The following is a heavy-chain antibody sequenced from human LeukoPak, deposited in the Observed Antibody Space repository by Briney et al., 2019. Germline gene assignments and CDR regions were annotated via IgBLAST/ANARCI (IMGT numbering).Heavy chain of an antibody. CDR3: VRDRNYYEALQRSY. Sequence: TGGSLRLSCAASGFTFSTFAMSWVSQDPGRGLEWVSSITGAGDTTFYPESVKGRFTISRDNSKNTLYLQMNSLRVEDTALYFCVRDRNYYEALQRSYWGQGTLVTVSS. J-gene: IGHJ4*02. D-gene: IGHD3-3*01. CDR1: GFTFSTFA. V-gene: IGHV3-23*01. CDR2: ITGAGDTT.